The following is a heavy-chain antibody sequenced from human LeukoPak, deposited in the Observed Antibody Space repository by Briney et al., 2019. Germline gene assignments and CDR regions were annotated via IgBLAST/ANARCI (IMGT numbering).Heavy chain of an antibody. J-gene: IGHJ4*02. CDR2: INPSGGST. D-gene: IGHD3-10*01. Sequence: ASVKVSCKASGYTFTSYYMHWVRQAPGRGLEWMGIINPSGGSTSYAQKFQGRVIMTRDTSTSTAYMELRSLRSDDTAVYYCARRLVRQHIDYWGQGTLVTVSS. CDR3: ARRLVRQHIDY. V-gene: IGHV1-46*01. CDR1: GYTFTSYY.